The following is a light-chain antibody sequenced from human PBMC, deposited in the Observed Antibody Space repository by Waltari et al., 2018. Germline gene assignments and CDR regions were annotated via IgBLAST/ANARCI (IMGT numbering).Light chain of an antibody. CDR2: RNN. Sequence: QAGLTQPPSVSRGLRQTATLTCTGNSNNVGNQGAAWLQQHHGHPPKPLSYRNNNRPSGISERFSASRSGNTASLTITGLQPEDEADYYCSAWDSSLSAWVFGGGTKLTVL. CDR1: SNNVGNQG. V-gene: IGLV10-54*01. CDR3: SAWDSSLSAWV. J-gene: IGLJ3*02.